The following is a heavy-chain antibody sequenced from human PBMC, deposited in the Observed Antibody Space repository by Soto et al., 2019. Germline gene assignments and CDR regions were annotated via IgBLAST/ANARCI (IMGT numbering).Heavy chain of an antibody. CDR2: VYYTGST. CDR1: GDSISSADYY. Sequence: PSETLSLTCTVSGDSISSADYYWSWIRQPPGKGLEWIGYVYYTGSTYYNPSLKSRFTMSVDTSKNQFSLKLTSVTVADTAVYYCARGYGRNFDYWGQGTLVTVSS. CDR3: ARGYGRNFDY. V-gene: IGHV4-30-4*01. J-gene: IGHJ4*02. D-gene: IGHD5-18*01.